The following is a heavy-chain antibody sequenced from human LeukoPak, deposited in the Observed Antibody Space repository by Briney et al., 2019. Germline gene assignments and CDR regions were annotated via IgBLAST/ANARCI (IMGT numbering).Heavy chain of an antibody. D-gene: IGHD2-2*01. V-gene: IGHV3-48*01. CDR2: ISSSSSTI. CDR1: GFTFSSYS. Sequence: PGGSLRLSCAASGFTFSSYSMNWVRQAPGKGPEWVSYISSSSSTIYYADSVKGRFTISRDNAKNSLYLQMNSLRAEDTAVYYCARDLPYCSSTSCYIYYYYYMDVWGKGTTVTVSS. CDR3: ARDLPYCSSTSCYIYYYYYMDV. J-gene: IGHJ6*03.